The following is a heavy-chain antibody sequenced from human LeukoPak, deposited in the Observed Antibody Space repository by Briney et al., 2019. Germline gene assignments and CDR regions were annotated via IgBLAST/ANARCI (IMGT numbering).Heavy chain of an antibody. CDR2: ISYDGSNK. D-gene: IGHD3-10*01. CDR1: GFTFSSYG. Sequence: AGGSLRLSCAASGFTFSSYGMHWVRQAPGKGLEWVAVISYDGSNKYYADSVKGRFTISRDNSKNTLYLQMNSLRAEDTAVYYCAKELWGSGSYYYYYGMDVWGQGTTVTVSS. J-gene: IGHJ6*02. CDR3: AKELWGSGSYYYYYGMDV. V-gene: IGHV3-30*18.